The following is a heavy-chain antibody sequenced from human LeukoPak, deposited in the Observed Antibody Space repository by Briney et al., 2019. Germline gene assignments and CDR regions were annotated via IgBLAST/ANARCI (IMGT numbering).Heavy chain of an antibody. Sequence: GGSLRLSCAASGFTFSSYGMHWVRQAPGKGLEWVAFIRYDGSNKYYADSVKGRFTISRDNSKNTLYLQMNSLRAEDTAVYYCAKTYDSSGERGDYWGQGTLVTVSS. CDR2: IRYDGSNK. CDR1: GFTFSSYG. J-gene: IGHJ4*02. V-gene: IGHV3-30*02. CDR3: AKTYDSSGERGDY. D-gene: IGHD3-22*01.